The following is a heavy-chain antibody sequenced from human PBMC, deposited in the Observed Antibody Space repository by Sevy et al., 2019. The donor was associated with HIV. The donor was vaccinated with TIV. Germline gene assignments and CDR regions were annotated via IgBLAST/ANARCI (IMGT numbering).Heavy chain of an antibody. D-gene: IGHD2-2*01. CDR1: GFTFSSYA. CDR3: AKGWRYCSSTSCPPRYYYMDV. J-gene: IGHJ6*03. V-gene: IGHV3-23*01. Sequence: GGSLRLSCAASGFTFSSYAMSWVRQAPGKGLEWVSAISRSGGSTYYADSVKGRFTISRDNSKNTLYLQMNSLRAEDTAVYYCAKGWRYCSSTSCPPRYYYMDVWGKGTTVTVSS. CDR2: ISRSGGST.